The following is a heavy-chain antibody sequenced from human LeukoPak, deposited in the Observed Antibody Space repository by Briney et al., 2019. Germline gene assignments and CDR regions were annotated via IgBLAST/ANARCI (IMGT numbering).Heavy chain of an antibody. J-gene: IGHJ5*02. CDR1: GGTFSSYA. V-gene: IGHV7-4-1*02. D-gene: IGHD5-18*01. CDR2: INTNTGNP. CDR3: ARDSGVFWIQLRSFDP. Sequence: ASVKVSCKASGGTFSSYAISWVRQAPGQGLEWMGWINTNTGNPTYAQGFTGRFVFSLDTSVSTAYLQISSLKAEDTAVYYCARDSGVFWIQLRSFDPWGQGTLVTVSS.